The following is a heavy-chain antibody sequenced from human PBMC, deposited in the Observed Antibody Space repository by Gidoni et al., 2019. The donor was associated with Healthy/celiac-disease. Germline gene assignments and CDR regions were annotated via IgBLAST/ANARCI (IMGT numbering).Heavy chain of an antibody. V-gene: IGHV1-69*01. CDR2: IIPVLGTA. D-gene: IGHD3-3*01. CDR3: ARAAYWSGWVFDY. CDR1: GGTFSSYA. J-gene: IGHJ4*02. Sequence: QVQLVQSGAEVKKPGSSVKVSCKASGGTFSSYAISWVRQAPGQGRDWRGGIIPVLGTANYAQKFQGRVTITADESTSTAYMELSSLRSEDTAVYYCARAAYWSGWVFDYWGQGTLVTVSS.